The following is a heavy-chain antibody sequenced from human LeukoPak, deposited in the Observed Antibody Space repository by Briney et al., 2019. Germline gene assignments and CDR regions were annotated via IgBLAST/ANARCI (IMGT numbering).Heavy chain of an antibody. CDR2: ISSSSTI. Sequence: GGSLRLSCAASGFTVSSNYMSWVRQAPGKGLEWVSYISSSSTIYYADSVKGRFTISRDNAKNSLYLQMNSLRAEDTAVYYCARAPYSYGYPYYYYYYMDVWGKGTTVTVS. CDR1: GFTVSSNY. J-gene: IGHJ6*03. CDR3: ARAPYSYGYPYYYYYYMDV. V-gene: IGHV3-69-1*01. D-gene: IGHD5-18*01.